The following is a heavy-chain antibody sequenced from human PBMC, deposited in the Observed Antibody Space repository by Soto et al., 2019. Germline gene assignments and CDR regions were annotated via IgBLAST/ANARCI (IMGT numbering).Heavy chain of an antibody. V-gene: IGHV3-48*02. D-gene: IGHD6-13*01. CDR2: ITGSGATV. CDR3: ARGSSNWAYYFDF. Sequence: GGSLRLSCAASGFTFSTYSLHWVHQAPGKGLEWVSYITGSGATVYYADSVRGRFTISRDNAKNSLYLQMNSLRDDDTAVYYCARGSSNWAYYFDFWGQGTLVTVSS. CDR1: GFTFSTYS. J-gene: IGHJ4*02.